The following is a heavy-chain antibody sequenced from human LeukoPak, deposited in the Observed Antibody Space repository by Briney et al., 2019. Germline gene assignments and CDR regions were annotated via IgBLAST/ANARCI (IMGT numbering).Heavy chain of an antibody. CDR1: GFTFSSYA. D-gene: IGHD2-15*01. V-gene: IGHV3-23*01. Sequence: GGSLRLSCAASGFTFSSYAMSWVRQAPGKGLEWVSRITSSGSTYYADSVKGRLTISRDNSKNTLYLQMNSLRAEDTAVYYCAKDTDNPWWFDYWGQGTLVTVSS. CDR2: ITSSGST. J-gene: IGHJ4*02. CDR3: AKDTDNPWWFDY.